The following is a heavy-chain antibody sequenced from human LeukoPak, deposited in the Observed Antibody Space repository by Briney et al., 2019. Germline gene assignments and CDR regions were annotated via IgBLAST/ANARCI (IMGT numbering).Heavy chain of an antibody. CDR2: IYTSGST. J-gene: IGHJ2*01. V-gene: IGHV4-61*02. Sequence: SETLSLTCTVSGGSISSGSYYWSWIRQPAGKGLEWIGRIYTSGSTNYNPSLKSRVTISVVTSKNQFSPKLSSVTAADTAVYYCAREDSSWGWYFDLWGRGTLVTVSS. CDR3: AREDSSWGWYFDL. D-gene: IGHD6-6*01. CDR1: GGSISSGSYY.